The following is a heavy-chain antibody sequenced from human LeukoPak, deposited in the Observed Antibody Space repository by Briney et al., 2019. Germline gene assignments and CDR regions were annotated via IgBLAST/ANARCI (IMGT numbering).Heavy chain of an antibody. CDR3: ARRSEFGVLYYMDV. D-gene: IGHD3-16*01. CDR2: ISGSSGTI. V-gene: IGHV3-48*04. CDR1: GFTFGTYS. Sequence: GGSLRLSCAASGFTFGTYSMNWVRQAPGKGLEWVSYISGSSGTIYYADSVKGRFTISRDNPKTSLYLQMNSLRAEDTAIYYCARRSEFGVLYYMDVWGKGTTVTVSS. J-gene: IGHJ6*03.